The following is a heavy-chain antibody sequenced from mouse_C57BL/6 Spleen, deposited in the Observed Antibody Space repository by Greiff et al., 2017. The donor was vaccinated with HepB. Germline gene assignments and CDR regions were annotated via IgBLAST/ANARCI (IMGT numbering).Heavy chain of an antibody. J-gene: IGHJ3*01. CDR1: GYTFTDYY. D-gene: IGHD1-1*01. V-gene: IGHV1-26*01. CDR2: INPNNGGT. CDR3: ARPPPHYYGSSYPWFAY. Sequence: EVQLQQSGPELVKPGASVKISCKASGYTFTDYYMNWVKQSHGKSLEWIGDINPNNGGTSYNQKFKGKATLTVDKSSSPAYMELRSLTSEDSAVYYCARPPPHYYGSSYPWFAYWGQGTLVTVSA.